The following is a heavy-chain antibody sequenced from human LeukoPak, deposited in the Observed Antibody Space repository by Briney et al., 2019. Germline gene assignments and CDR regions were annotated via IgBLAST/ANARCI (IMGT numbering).Heavy chain of an antibody. CDR2: LYTSGST. J-gene: IGHJ6*03. Sequence: SQTLSLTCDFFRACISTDKYFWSWIRQPAGTGLEWIGRLYTSGSTNYSLSLTSRVTISLYTSRIYFSLPLTSVTAADTAVYYCAGSSRYYYYYMDVWGRGTTVTVSS. D-gene: IGHD6-13*01. CDR3: AGSSRYYYYYMDV. V-gene: IGHV4-61*02. CDR1: RACISTDKYF.